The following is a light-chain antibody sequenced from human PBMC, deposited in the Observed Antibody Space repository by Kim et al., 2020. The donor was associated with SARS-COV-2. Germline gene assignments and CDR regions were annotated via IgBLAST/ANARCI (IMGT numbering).Light chain of an antibody. CDR1: KLGDKY. J-gene: IGLJ2*01. CDR2: QDS. CDR3: QAWDSSTKVV. Sequence: VSPGPTASITCSGDKLGDKYACWYQQKPGQSPVLVIYQDSKRPSGIPERFSGSNSGNTATLTISGTQAMDEADYYCQAWDSSTKVVFGGGTQLTVL. V-gene: IGLV3-1*01.